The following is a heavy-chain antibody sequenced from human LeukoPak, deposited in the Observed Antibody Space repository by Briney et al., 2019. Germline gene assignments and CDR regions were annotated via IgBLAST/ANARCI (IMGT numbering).Heavy chain of an antibody. Sequence: PSETLSLTCTVSGGSISSSSYYWGWIRQPPGKGLEWIGSIYYSGSTYYNPSLKSRVTISVDTSKNQFSLKLSSVTAADTAVYYCAREGGYDYVWGSYRYFDYWGQGTLVTVSS. V-gene: IGHV4-39*07. CDR2: IYYSGST. CDR3: AREGGYDYVWGSYRYFDY. CDR1: GGSISSSSYY. D-gene: IGHD3-16*02. J-gene: IGHJ4*02.